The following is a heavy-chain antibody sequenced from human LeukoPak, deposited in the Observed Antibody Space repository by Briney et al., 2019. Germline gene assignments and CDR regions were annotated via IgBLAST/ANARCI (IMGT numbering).Heavy chain of an antibody. CDR1: GGSISSSSYY. CDR3: ARGGETSPSSGTPFDAFDI. D-gene: IGHD6-19*01. Sequence: PSETLSLTCTVSGGSISSSSYYWGWIRQPPGKGLEWIGSIYYSGSTYYNPSLKSRVPISVDTSKNQFSLKLSSVTAADTAVYYCARGGETSPSSGTPFDAFDIWGQGTMVTVSS. J-gene: IGHJ3*02. V-gene: IGHV4-39*07. CDR2: IYYSGST.